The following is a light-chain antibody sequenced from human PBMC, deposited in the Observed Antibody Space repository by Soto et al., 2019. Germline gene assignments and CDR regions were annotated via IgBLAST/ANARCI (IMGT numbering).Light chain of an antibody. Sequence: QSVLTQPPSASAAPGQRVTISCSGSSSLIENNYLSWYQQLPGTAPKLLIYDNNGRPSGIPDRFSGSKSGTSATLGITGLQTGDEADYYCGTWVGRLSAWVFGGGTKLTVL. J-gene: IGLJ3*02. V-gene: IGLV1-51*01. CDR1: SSLIENNY. CDR3: GTWVGRLSAWV. CDR2: DNN.